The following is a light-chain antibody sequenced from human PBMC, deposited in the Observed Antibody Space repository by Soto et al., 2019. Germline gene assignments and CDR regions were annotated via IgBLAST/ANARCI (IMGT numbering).Light chain of an antibody. CDR3: QHYGSSPPQIT. CDR1: QSVSRSY. Sequence: IELTQSPGSLSLSACRRATLSCSASQSVSRSYLAWYQQKTGQAPRLLIDDASRRATGIPDRFSGTGSGTDFTLNIRRLDLEHFAVYPCQHYGSSPPQITFGQGTRLEIK. J-gene: IGKJ5*01. V-gene: IGKV3-20*01. CDR2: DAS.